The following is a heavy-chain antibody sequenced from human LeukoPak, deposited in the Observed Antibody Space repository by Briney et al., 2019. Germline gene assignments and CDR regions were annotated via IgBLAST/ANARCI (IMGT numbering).Heavy chain of an antibody. CDR1: GGTFSSYA. CDR2: IIPIFGTA. Sequence: GASVKVSCKASGGTFSSYAISWVRQAPGQGLEWMGGIIPIFGTANYAQKFQGRVTITTDESTSTAYMELSSLRSEDTAVYYCARGQYQLPSPYYYYYMDVWGKGTTVTVSS. V-gene: IGHV1-69*05. CDR3: ARGQYQLPSPYYYYYMDV. D-gene: IGHD2-2*01. J-gene: IGHJ6*03.